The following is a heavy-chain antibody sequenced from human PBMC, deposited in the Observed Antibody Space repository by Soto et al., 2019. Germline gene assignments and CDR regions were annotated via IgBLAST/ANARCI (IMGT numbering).Heavy chain of an antibody. D-gene: IGHD2-15*01. CDR1: GFTFSSYA. CDR2: ISYDGSNK. V-gene: IGHV3-30-3*01. Sequence: QVQLVESVGGVVQPERSLRLSCAASGFTFSSYAMHWVRQAPGKGLEWVAVISYDGSNKYYADSVKGRFTISRDNSKNTLHLQMNSLRAEDTAVYYCARGSHRVVMVVAAPRGVDYWGQGTLVTVSS. CDR3: ARGSHRVVMVVAAPRGVDY. J-gene: IGHJ4*02.